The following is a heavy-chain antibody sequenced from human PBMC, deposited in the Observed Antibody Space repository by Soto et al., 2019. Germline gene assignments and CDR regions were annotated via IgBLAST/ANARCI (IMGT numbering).Heavy chain of an antibody. J-gene: IGHJ4*02. V-gene: IGHV1-69*02. CDR2: IIPILGIA. CDR3: AVHCGGDCSPLYYFDY. D-gene: IGHD2-21*02. CDR1: GGTFSSYT. Sequence: QVQLVQSGAEVKKPGSSVKVSCKASGGTFSSYTISWVRQAPGQGLEWMGRIIPILGIANYAQKFQGRVTITADKSTSTAYMELSSLRSEDTAVYYCAVHCGGDCSPLYYFDYWGQGTLVTVSS.